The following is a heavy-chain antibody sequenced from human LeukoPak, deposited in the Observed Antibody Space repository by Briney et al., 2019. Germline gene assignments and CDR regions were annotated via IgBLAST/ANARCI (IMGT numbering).Heavy chain of an antibody. CDR2: ISGGST. CDR1: GFTVSSNE. CDR3: ARDWEDYGGNSGIGY. J-gene: IGHJ4*02. D-gene: IGHD4-23*01. Sequence: GGSLRLSCAASGFTVSSNEMSWVRQAPGKGLEWVSSISGGSTYYADSVRGRFTISRDNAKNSLYLQMNSLRAEDTAVYYCARDWEDYGGNSGIGYWGQGILVTVSS. V-gene: IGHV3-38-3*01.